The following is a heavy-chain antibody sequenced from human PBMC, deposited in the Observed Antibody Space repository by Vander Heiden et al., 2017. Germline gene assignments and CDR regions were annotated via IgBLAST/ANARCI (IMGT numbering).Heavy chain of an antibody. CDR2: IWYDGSKK. CDR1: GFSFRDFG. Sequence: QVQLVESGGGVVQPGRSLRLYCAASGFSFRDFGIHWVRQAPGKGLEWVAVIWYDGSKKFFADSVKGRFTLSRDNSKNTLYLQMSSLTAEDTALYYCARAQQGSIDYWGQGALVTVSS. V-gene: IGHV3-33*01. CDR3: ARAQQGSIDY. J-gene: IGHJ4*02.